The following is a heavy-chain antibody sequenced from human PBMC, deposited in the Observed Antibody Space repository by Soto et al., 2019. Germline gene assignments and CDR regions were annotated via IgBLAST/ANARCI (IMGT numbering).Heavy chain of an antibody. CDR2: INPSGDST. Sequence: QVQLVQSGAEVKKPGASVKVSCTASGYTFTSYYMHWVRQAPGQGLEWMGIINPSGDSTSYAQKRQGRVTMTRDTSTSKVYMELSSLRSEDTAVYYWASGYSGYDEFDYWGQGTLVTVSS. CDR1: GYTFTSYY. D-gene: IGHD5-12*01. CDR3: ASGYSGYDEFDY. J-gene: IGHJ4*02. V-gene: IGHV1-46*01.